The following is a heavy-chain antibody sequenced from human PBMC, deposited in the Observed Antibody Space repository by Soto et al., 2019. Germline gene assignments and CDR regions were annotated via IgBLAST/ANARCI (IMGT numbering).Heavy chain of an antibody. D-gene: IGHD5-12*01. CDR2: IRSKANSYAT. J-gene: IGHJ4*02. CDR1: GVTFSGSA. Sequence: SLRLSCAASGVTFSGSAMHWVRQASGKGLEWVGRIRSKANSYATAYAASVKGRFTISRDDSKNTAYLQMNSLKTEDTAVYYCTRDIGGYNPNTNLGPDYWGQGTLVTVSS. V-gene: IGHV3-73*01. CDR3: TRDIGGYNPNTNLGPDY.